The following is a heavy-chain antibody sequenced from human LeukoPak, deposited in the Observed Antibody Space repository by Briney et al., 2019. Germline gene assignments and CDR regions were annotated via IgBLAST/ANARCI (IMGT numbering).Heavy chain of an antibody. CDR3: ARDATGDADLES. CDR1: GXTFTSYV. CDR2: ISYDGSNK. V-gene: IGHV3-30*04. J-gene: IGHJ5*02. D-gene: IGHD4-17*01. Sequence: PGGSLRHSCAASGXTFTSYVLHWVRQAPRKGLEWVAVISYDGSNKYYADSVKGRFTISRDKSKNTLYLQMNSLRSEDTAVYYCARDATGDADLESWGQGTLVTVSP.